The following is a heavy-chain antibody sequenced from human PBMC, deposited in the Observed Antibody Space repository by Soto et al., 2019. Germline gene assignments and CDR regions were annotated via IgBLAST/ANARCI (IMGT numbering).Heavy chain of an antibody. CDR3: ARGLFES. Sequence: GGSLRLSCAASGFTFSSYSMNWVRQAPGKGLEWISYIISTSSTIYYSDSVKGLFTISRDNAKNSLYLQMNSLRHEDTAVYYCARGLFESWGQGTLVTVSS. J-gene: IGHJ4*02. CDR2: IISTSSTI. V-gene: IGHV3-48*02. CDR1: GFTFSSYS.